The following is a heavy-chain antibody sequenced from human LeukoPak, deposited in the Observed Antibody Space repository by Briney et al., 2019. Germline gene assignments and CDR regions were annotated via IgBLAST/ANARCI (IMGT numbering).Heavy chain of an antibody. CDR3: AKVVTGTTGFTASPEYYFDY. Sequence: PGGSLRLSCAASGFTFSSYGMHWVRQAPGKGLEWVAFIRYDGSNKYYADSVKGRFTISRDNSKNTLYLQMNSLRAEDTAVYYCAKVVTGTTGFTASPEYYFDYWGQGTLVTVSS. D-gene: IGHD1-7*01. CDR2: IRYDGSNK. V-gene: IGHV3-30*02. J-gene: IGHJ4*02. CDR1: GFTFSSYG.